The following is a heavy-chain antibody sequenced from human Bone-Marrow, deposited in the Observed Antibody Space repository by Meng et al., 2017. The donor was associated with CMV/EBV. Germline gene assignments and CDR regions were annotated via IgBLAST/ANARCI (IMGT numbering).Heavy chain of an antibody. CDR2: NRHYNGNT. Sequence: SGNTFNRLGVSWERQAPGQGLEWVGWNRHYNGNTKKAQKHQDRVTMTTDTPTSTAYMELRSLKSDDTAVYYCARGVKVVTDYWYFDLWGRGTLVTVSS. D-gene: IGHD2-21*02. V-gene: IGHV1-18*01. J-gene: IGHJ2*01. CDR3: ARGVKVVTDYWYFDL. CDR1: GNTFNRLG.